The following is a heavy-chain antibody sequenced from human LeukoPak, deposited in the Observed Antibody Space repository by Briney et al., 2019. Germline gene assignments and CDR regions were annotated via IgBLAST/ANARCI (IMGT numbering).Heavy chain of an antibody. V-gene: IGHV3-48*04. D-gene: IGHD3-10*01. CDR3: ARAKGYTSSYSFDY. CDR1: GFTFNNYA. Sequence: GGSLRLSCAASGFTFNNYAMNWVRETPGARLERVSFIGISSGPLLYADSVKGRFTISRDNAKASVYLQMNRLRAEDTAVYYCARAKGYTSSYSFDYWGQGILVTVSS. CDR2: IGISSGPL. J-gene: IGHJ4*02.